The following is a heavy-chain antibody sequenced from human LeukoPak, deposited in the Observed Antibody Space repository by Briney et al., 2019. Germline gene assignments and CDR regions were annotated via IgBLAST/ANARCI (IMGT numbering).Heavy chain of an antibody. J-gene: IGHJ4*02. CDR1: GFSFSDYY. V-gene: IGHV3-11*01. D-gene: IGHD2-8*01. CDR3: ARARRGFTYGYSDS. Sequence: GGSLRLSCEASGFSFSDYYMTWIRQAPGKGLEWVSYISPSGSTIRNADSAKGRFTISRDNTRNSLYLQMSSLRADDTAVYYCARARRGFTYGYSDSWGQGTLVTVSS. CDR2: ISPSGSTI.